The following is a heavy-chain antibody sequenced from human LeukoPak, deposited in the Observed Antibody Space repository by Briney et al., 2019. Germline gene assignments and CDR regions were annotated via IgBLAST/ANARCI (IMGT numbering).Heavy chain of an antibody. Sequence: SLRLSCAASGFTFDDYAMHWVRQAPGKGLEWVSGISWNSGSIGYADSVKGRFTISRDNAKNSLYLQMNSLRAEDTALYYCAKDIRGYYDSSGWYNYYYGMDVWGQGTTVTVSS. CDR1: GFTFDDYA. V-gene: IGHV3-9*01. CDR2: ISWNSGSI. CDR3: AKDIRGYYDSSGWYNYYYGMDV. J-gene: IGHJ6*02. D-gene: IGHD3-22*01.